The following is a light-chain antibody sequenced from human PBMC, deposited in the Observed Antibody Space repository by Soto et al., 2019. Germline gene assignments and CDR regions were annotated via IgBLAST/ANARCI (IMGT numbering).Light chain of an antibody. Sequence: EIVLTQSPATLSLSPGERATLSCRASQSVSSYLGWYQQKPGQAPRLLIYDASNRATGIPARFSGSGSGTDFTLTISSLEAEDFAVYYCQQRSNWPSFGPGTKVDIK. CDR3: QQRSNWPS. CDR1: QSVSSY. CDR2: DAS. J-gene: IGKJ3*01. V-gene: IGKV3-11*01.